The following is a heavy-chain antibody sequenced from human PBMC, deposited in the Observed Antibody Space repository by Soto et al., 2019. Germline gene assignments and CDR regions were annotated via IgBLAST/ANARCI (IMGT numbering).Heavy chain of an antibody. CDR3: ASSGRTTMWVAALYIYYYYMDV. Sequence: EAQLVESGGGLVQPGGSLRLSCAASGFTVSSNYMSWVRQAPGKGLEWVSVIYSGGSTYYADSVKGRFTISRDNSKNTLYLQMNSLRAEDTAVYYCASSGRTTMWVAALYIYYYYMDVWGKGTTVTVSS. D-gene: IGHD6-13*01. CDR1: GFTVSSNY. CDR2: IYSGGST. V-gene: IGHV3-66*01. J-gene: IGHJ6*03.